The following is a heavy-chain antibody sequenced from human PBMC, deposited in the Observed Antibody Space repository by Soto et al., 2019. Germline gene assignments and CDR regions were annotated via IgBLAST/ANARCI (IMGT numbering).Heavy chain of an antibody. V-gene: IGHV4-39*02. CDR3: AGEIIAVAGGVYYYYGMDV. Sequence: SETLSLTCTVSGGSISSSSYYWGWVRQPLGKGLEWIGSIYYSGSTYYNPSLKSRVTISVDTSKNQFSLKLSSVTAADTAVYYCAGEIIAVAGGVYYYYGMDVWGQGTTVTVSS. D-gene: IGHD6-19*01. CDR2: IYYSGST. CDR1: GGSISSSSYY. J-gene: IGHJ6*02.